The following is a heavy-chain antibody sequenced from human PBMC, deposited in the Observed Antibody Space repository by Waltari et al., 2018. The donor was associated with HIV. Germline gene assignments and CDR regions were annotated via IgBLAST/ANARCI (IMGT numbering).Heavy chain of an antibody. D-gene: IGHD6-19*01. Sequence: QVQLQESGPGLVKPSETLSLTCTVSGGFISSSYWSWIRQPAGKGLEWIGRIYTGGSTNYNPSLKSRVTMSVETSKNQFSLKLSSVTAADTAVYYCARGGTAVAANWFDPWGQGTLVTVSS. V-gene: IGHV4-4*07. CDR1: GGFISSSY. CDR2: IYTGGST. J-gene: IGHJ5*02. CDR3: ARGGTAVAANWFDP.